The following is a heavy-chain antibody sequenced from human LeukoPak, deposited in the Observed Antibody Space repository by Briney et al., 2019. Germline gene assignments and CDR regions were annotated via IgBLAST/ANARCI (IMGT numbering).Heavy chain of an antibody. CDR2: INHSGST. V-gene: IGHV4-34*01. Sequence: SETLSLTCAVYGGSFSGYYWSWIRQPPGRGLEWIGEINHSGSTNYNPSLKSRVTISVDTSKNQFSLKLSSVTAADTAVYYCARQLNPHKLPSLRVHYMDVWGKGTTVTISS. D-gene: IGHD1-1*01. CDR3: ARQLNPHKLPSLRVHYMDV. CDR1: GGSFSGYY. J-gene: IGHJ6*03.